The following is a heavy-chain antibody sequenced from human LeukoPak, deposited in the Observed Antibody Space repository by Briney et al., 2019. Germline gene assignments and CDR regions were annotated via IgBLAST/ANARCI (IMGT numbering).Heavy chain of an antibody. CDR2: ISGTGETT. J-gene: IGHJ4*02. V-gene: IGHV3-23*01. CDR3: ERGWFGKVGDY. Sequence: PGGSLRFSCVASGFTFSSYTMSWVRQAPGKGLEWVSVISGTGETTHYAESVKGRFIISRDNSKNTVHLQMNSLTAGDTGVYHCERGWFGKVGDYWGQGTLATVSS. CDR1: GFTFSSYT. D-gene: IGHD3-10*01.